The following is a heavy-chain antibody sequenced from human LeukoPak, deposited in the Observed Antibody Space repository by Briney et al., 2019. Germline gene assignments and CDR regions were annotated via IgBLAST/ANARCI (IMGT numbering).Heavy chain of an antibody. D-gene: IGHD3-10*01. CDR1: GFTFSSYA. CDR3: AKDQSYYNWFDP. Sequence: GGSLRLSCAASGFTFSSYAMTWVRQAPGEGLEWVSSIDANGAGTFYADSVKGRFSISRDNAKNTLGLQMHSLTAEDTAVYYCAKDQSYYNWFDPWGQGTLVTVSS. V-gene: IGHV3-23*01. CDR2: IDANGAGT. J-gene: IGHJ5*02.